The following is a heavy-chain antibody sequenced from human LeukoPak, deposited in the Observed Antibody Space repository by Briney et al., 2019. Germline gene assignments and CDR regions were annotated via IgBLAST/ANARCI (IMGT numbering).Heavy chain of an antibody. CDR1: GYTFTGYY. V-gene: IGHV1-2*02. CDR3: ATYDYYDSSGYDY. CDR2: INPNSGGT. J-gene: IGHJ4*02. Sequence: ASVKVSCKASGYTFTGYYMHWVRQAPGQGLEWMGWINPNSGGTNYAQTFQGRVTVTRDTSISTAYMELSRLRSDDTAVYYCATYDYYDSSGYDYWGQGTLDTVSS. D-gene: IGHD3-22*01.